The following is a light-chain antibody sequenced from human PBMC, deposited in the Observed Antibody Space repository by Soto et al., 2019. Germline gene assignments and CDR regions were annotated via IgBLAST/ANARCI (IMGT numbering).Light chain of an antibody. CDR2: KAS. V-gene: IGKV1-5*03. CDR1: QSISSW. Sequence: IQMTHSPSTLSASLGDIVAMTFRASQSISSWLAWYQQKPGKAPKLLIYKASSLESGVPSRFSGSGSGTEFSLTISSLQPDDFATYFCQQYDSFSITFGQGTRLEIK. J-gene: IGKJ5*01. CDR3: QQYDSFSIT.